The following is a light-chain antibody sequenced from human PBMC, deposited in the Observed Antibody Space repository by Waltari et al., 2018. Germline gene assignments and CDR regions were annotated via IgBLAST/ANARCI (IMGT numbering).Light chain of an antibody. Sequence: QSALTKPASVSGSPGQSITISCTGTSSDAGCYNLVSWYQQHPGKAPKLMIYEGSKRPSGVSNRFSGSKSGNTASLTISGLQAEDEADYYCCSYAGSSTLVFGGGTKLTVL. CDR3: CSYAGSSTLV. V-gene: IGLV2-23*01. CDR2: EGS. J-gene: IGLJ2*01. CDR1: SSDAGCYNL.